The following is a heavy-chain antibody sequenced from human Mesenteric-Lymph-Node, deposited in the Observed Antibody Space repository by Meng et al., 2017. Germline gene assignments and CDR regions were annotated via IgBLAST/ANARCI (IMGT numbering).Heavy chain of an antibody. CDR2: ISSSSYI. CDR1: GFTFSSYS. CDR3: ARTPNRWGYYGSGSYYNFDY. V-gene: IGHV3-21*01. Sequence: GGSLRLSCAASGFTFSSYSMNWVRQAPGKGLEWVSSISSSSYIYYADSVKGRFTISRDNAKNSLYLQMNSLRAEDTAVYYCARTPNRWGYYGSGSYYNFDYWGQGTLVTVSS. D-gene: IGHD3-10*01. J-gene: IGHJ4*02.